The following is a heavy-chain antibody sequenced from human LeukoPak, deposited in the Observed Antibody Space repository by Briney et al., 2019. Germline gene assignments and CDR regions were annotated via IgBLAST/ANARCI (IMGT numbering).Heavy chain of an antibody. CDR1: GGSFSGYY. J-gene: IGHJ3*02. Sequence: SETLSLTCAVYGGSFSGYYWSWIRQPPGKGLEWIGEINHSGSTNYNPSLKSRVTISVDTSKNQFSLKLSSVTAADTAVYYCARQGTADYYDPGYAFDIGGKGTMVTASS. CDR2: INHSGST. CDR3: ARQGTADYYDPGYAFDI. D-gene: IGHD3-22*01. V-gene: IGHV4-34*01.